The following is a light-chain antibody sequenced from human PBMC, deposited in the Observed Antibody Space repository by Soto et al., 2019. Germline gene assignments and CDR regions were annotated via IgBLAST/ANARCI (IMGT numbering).Light chain of an antibody. CDR2: GAS. CDR1: QSVSSN. V-gene: IGKV3-15*01. CDR3: QQYNNWPRT. Sequence: EIVMTQSPATLSVSPGERATLSCRASQSVSSNLAWYQQKPGQAPRLLIYGASTRATGIPGRFSGSGSGTEITLSISSLQSEGLAVYYCQQYNNWPRTFGQGTKVEIK. J-gene: IGKJ1*01.